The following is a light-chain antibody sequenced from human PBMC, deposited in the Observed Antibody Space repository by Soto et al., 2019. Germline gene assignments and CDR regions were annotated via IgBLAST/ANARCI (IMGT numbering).Light chain of an antibody. J-gene: IGKJ1*01. CDR1: QSVSSCS. CDR2: GAS. V-gene: IGKV3-20*01. CDR3: QQYGSSLTWT. Sequence: EIVLTQSPGTLSLSPGERATLSCRASQSVSSCSLAWYQKKPGQAPRLLIYGASSRAAGSPDRFSGSGSGTDFTLTISGLEPEDFAVYYCQQYGSSLTWTFGQGTKVDIK.